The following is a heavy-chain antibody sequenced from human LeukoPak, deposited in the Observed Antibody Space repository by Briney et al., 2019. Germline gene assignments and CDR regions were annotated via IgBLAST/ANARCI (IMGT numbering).Heavy chain of an antibody. CDR3: ARFPVVTHYYYYGMDV. CDR2: IYYSGST. CDR1: GGSISSGDYY. V-gene: IGHV4-30-4*01. Sequence: PSETLSLTCTVSGGSISSGDYYWSWIRQPPGKGLEWIGYIYYSGSTYYNPSLKSRVTISVDTSKNQFSLKLSSVTAADTAVYYCARFPVVTHYYYYGMDVWGQGTTVTVSS. D-gene: IGHD4-23*01. J-gene: IGHJ6*02.